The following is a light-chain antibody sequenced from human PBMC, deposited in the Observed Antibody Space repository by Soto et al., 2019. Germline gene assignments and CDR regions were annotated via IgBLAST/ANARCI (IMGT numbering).Light chain of an antibody. CDR2: DAS. V-gene: IGKV3-11*01. Sequence: ETVLTQSPATLSLSPGERATLSCRASQNVNNYLAWYQQKPGQAPRLLIYDASRRATGFTPRCSGSRSGIAFPLTISGLEAEDSTVCYCQRGRDSRTFGRGTKLEIK. CDR3: QRGRDSRT. CDR1: QNVNNY. J-gene: IGKJ1*01.